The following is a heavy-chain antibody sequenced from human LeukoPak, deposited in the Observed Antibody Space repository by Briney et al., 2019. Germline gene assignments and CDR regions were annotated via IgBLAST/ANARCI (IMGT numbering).Heavy chain of an antibody. V-gene: IGHV1-8*01. Sequence: ASVKVSCKGSGYTLTSYDINWVRQATGQGLEWMGWMNPNSGRTGYAQNFQGRITITRNTSISTAYLELSSLRSDDTAVYYCTRETSSRYFDYWGQGTLVTVSS. CDR1: GYTLTSYD. J-gene: IGHJ4*02. CDR2: MNPNSGRT. CDR3: TRETSSRYFDY.